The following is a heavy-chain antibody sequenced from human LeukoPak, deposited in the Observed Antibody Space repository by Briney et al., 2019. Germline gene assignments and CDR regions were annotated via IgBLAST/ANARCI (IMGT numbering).Heavy chain of an antibody. Sequence: PGGSLRLSCAASGFTLSRYGMHWVRQAPGKGLEWVAFIRFDGKNKYYADSVKGRFTISRDNSKNTLYLQMNSLRTEDTAVYYCARGSQYNILTGFIVGAMDDFDYWGQGTLVTVSS. V-gene: IGHV3-30*02. CDR3: ARGSQYNILTGFIVGAMDDFDY. CDR1: GFTLSRYG. CDR2: IRFDGKNK. J-gene: IGHJ4*02. D-gene: IGHD3-9*01.